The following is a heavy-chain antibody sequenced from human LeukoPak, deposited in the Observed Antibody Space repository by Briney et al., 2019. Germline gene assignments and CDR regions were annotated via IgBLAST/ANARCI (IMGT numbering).Heavy chain of an antibody. V-gene: IGHV3-23*01. CDR2: ISGSGGST. Sequence: GGSLRLSCAASGFTFSSYAMSWVRQAPGKGLEWVSAISGSGGSTYYADSVKGRFTISRDNAKNTLYLQMNSLRAEDTAVYYCARSVGSWFDPWGQGTLVTVSS. CDR3: ARSVGSWFDP. J-gene: IGHJ5*02. CDR1: GFTFSSYA. D-gene: IGHD6-25*01.